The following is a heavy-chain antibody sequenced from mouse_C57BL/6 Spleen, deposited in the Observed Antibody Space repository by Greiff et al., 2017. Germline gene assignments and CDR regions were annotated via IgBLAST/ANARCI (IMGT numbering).Heavy chain of an antibody. CDR2: INPNNGGT. D-gene: IGHD6-5*01. V-gene: IGHV1-22*01. J-gene: IGHJ3*01. CDR1: GYTFTDYN. CDR3: ASPSRYASAWFAY. Sequence: VQLQQSGPELVKPGASVKMSCKASGYTFTDYNMHWVKQSHGKSLEWIGYINPNNGGTSYNQKFKGKATLTVNKSSSTAYMELRSLTSEDSAVYYCASPSRYASAWFAYWGQGTLVTVSA.